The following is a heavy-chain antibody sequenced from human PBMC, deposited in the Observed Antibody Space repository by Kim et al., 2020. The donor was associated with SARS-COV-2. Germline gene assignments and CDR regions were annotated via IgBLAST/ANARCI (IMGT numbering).Heavy chain of an antibody. CDR3: ARAMGAVWFDP. CDR2: IWYDGSNK. CDR1: GFTFSSYG. D-gene: IGHD1-26*01. Sequence: GGSLRLSCAASGFTFSSYGMHWVRQAPGKGLEWVAVIWYDGSNKYYADSVKGRFTISRDNSKNTLYLQMNSLRAEDTAVYYCARAMGAVWFDPWGQGTLVTVSS. V-gene: IGHV3-33*01. J-gene: IGHJ5*02.